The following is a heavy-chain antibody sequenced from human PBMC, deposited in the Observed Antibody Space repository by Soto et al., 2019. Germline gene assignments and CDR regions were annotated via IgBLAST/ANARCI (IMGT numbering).Heavy chain of an antibody. D-gene: IGHD3-10*01. CDR3: ARVPSTFGGDPGGSFDY. V-gene: IGHV4-30-4*01. Sequence: PSETLSLTCTVSGGSISSGDYYWSWIRQPPGKGLEWIGYIYYSGSTYYNPSLKSRVTISVDTSKNQFSLKLSSVTAADTAVYYCARVPSTFGGDPGGSFDYWGQGTLVTVS. CDR2: IYYSGST. J-gene: IGHJ4*02. CDR1: GGSISSGDYY.